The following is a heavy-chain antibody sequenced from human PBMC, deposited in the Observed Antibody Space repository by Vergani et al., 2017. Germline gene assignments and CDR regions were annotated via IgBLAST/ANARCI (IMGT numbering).Heavy chain of an antibody. CDR1: GFTFSSYS. V-gene: IGHV3-21*01. D-gene: IGHD3-3*01. Sequence: EVQLVESGGGLVKPGGSLRLSCAASGFTFSSYSMNWVRQAPGKGLEWVSSISSSSSYIYYADSVKGRFTISRDNAKNSLYLQMNSLRAEDTAVYYCAKGSPDFWSGYFDYWGQGTLVTVSS. CDR2: ISSSSSYI. CDR3: AKGSPDFWSGYFDY. J-gene: IGHJ4*02.